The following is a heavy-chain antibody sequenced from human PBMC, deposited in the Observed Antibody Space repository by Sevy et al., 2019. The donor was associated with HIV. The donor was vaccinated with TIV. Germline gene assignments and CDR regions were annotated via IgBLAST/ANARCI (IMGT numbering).Heavy chain of an antibody. J-gene: IGHJ4*02. V-gene: IGHV4-39*01. D-gene: IGHD5-18*01. Sequence: SETLSLTCSVSGGSISGRSYYWGWIRQPPGKGLVWIGNIYHTGSTYYNPSLKSPVTNSVDTSKMQFTLNLTSVTAADYAVCYCRLSLGYSYGLDYWGQGTLVTVSS. CDR2: IYHTGST. CDR3: RLSLGYSYGLDY. CDR1: GGSISGRSYY.